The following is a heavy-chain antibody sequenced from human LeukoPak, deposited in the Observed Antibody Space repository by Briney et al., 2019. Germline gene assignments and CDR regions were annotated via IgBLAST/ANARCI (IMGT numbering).Heavy chain of an antibody. D-gene: IGHD3-10*01. CDR2: IYSGGST. V-gene: IGHV3-66*01. CDR1: GFTVSSNY. Sequence: GGSLRLSCAASGFTVSSNYMSWVRQAPGKGLEWVSVIYSGGSTYYADSVKGRFTIPRDNSKNTLYLQMNSLRAEDTAVYYCARTLWFGEMHAFDIWGQGTMVTVSS. CDR3: ARTLWFGEMHAFDI. J-gene: IGHJ3*02.